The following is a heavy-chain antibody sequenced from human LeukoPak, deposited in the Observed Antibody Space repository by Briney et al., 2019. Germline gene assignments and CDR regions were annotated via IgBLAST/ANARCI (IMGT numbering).Heavy chain of an antibody. Sequence: RSSETLSLTCTVSGYSISSGYYWGWIRQPPGKGLEWIGSIYHSGSTYYNPSLKSRVTISVDTSKNQFSLKLSSVTAADTAVYYCARGRRITIFGVPALGINDYWGQGTLVTVSS. V-gene: IGHV4-38-2*02. CDR3: ARGRRITIFGVPALGINDY. CDR1: GYSISSGYY. D-gene: IGHD3-3*01. CDR2: IYHSGST. J-gene: IGHJ4*02.